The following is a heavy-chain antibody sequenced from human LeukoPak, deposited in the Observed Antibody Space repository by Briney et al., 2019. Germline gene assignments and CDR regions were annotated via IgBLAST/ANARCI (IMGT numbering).Heavy chain of an antibody. CDR2: LYIGGTT. CDR1: GFTISNYD. V-gene: IGHV3-66*01. J-gene: IGHJ4*02. D-gene: IGHD2-8*01. Sequence: GGSLRLSCAASGFTISNYDITWVRQAPGKGLEWVSVLYIGGTTAYADSVRGRFTISRDIAKNTVYFQMNSLRVEGTAVYFCARNGGGLGIWGQRTLVTVST. CDR3: ARNGGGLGI.